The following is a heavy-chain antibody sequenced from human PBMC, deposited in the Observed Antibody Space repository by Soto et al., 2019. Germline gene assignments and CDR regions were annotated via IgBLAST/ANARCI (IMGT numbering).Heavy chain of an antibody. D-gene: IGHD3-3*01. CDR1: GFTFSSYW. CDR3: ARGGGVGSGYYPLSPDYYYGMDV. Sequence: GGSLRLSCAASGFTFSSYWMHWVRQAPGKGLVWVSRINSDGSSTSYADSVKGRFTISRDNAKNTLYLQMNSLRAEDTAVYYCARGGGVGSGYYPLSPDYYYGMDVWGQGTTVTVSS. V-gene: IGHV3-74*01. CDR2: INSDGSST. J-gene: IGHJ6*02.